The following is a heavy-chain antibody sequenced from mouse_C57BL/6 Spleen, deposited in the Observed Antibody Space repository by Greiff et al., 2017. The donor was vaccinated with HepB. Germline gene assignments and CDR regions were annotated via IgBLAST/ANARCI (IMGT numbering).Heavy chain of an antibody. CDR3: ARETTAVARYFDV. CDR2: IHPNSGST. Sequence: QVQLQQPGAELVKPGASVKLSCKASGYTFTSYWMHWVKQRPGQGLEWIGMIHPNSGSTNYNEKFKSKATLTVDKSSSTAYMQLSSLTSEDSAVYYCARETTAVARYFDVWGTGTTVTVSS. V-gene: IGHV1-64*01. CDR1: GYTFTSYW. D-gene: IGHD1-1*01. J-gene: IGHJ1*03.